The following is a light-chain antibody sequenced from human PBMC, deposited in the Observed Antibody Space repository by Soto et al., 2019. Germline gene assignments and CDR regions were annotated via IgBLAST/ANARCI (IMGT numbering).Light chain of an antibody. CDR3: SSYTSSSTPYV. CDR1: SSDGGGYNY. J-gene: IGLJ1*01. CDR2: EVS. V-gene: IGLV2-14*01. Sequence: QSVLTQPASVSGSPGQSITISCTGTSSDGGGYNYVSWYQQQPGKAPKLMIYEVSNRPSGVSNRFSGSKSGNTASLTISGLQAEDEADYYCSSYTSSSTPYVFGTGTKVTVL.